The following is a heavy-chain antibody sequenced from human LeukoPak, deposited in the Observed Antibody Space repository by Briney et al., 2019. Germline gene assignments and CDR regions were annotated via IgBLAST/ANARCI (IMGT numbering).Heavy chain of an antibody. CDR1: NGSIRSNSHY. Sequence: SETLSLSCIVSNGSIRSNSHYWGWVRQPPGKGLEWIGSIFYTGSTYYNPSLKSRVTISVDTSQNQFSLNLKSVTAADTAVYYCARPVLGSTVIEYWGQGTLVTVSS. CDR3: ARPVLGSTVIEY. D-gene: IGHD1-26*01. V-gene: IGHV4-39*01. J-gene: IGHJ4*02. CDR2: IFYTGST.